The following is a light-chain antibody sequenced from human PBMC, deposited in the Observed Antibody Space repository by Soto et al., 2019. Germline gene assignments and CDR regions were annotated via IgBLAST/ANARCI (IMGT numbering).Light chain of an antibody. CDR1: SSDVGGYNY. CDR2: EVS. CDR3: SSYAGSNNSLYV. J-gene: IGLJ1*01. Sequence: QSVLTQPPSASGSPGQSVTISCTGTSSDVGGYNYVSWYQQHPGKAPKLMIYEVSKRPSGVPDRFSGSKSGNTASLTGSGLQAEDEADYYCSSYAGSNNSLYVFGTGTKVTVL. V-gene: IGLV2-8*01.